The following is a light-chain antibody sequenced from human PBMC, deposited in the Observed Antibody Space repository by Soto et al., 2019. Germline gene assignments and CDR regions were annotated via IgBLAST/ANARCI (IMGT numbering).Light chain of an antibody. Sequence: QSALTQPASVSGSLGQSITISCTGTSSDVGGYNYVSWYQQHPGKVPKLIIYEVNNRPSGVSNRCSGSKSANTASLTISGLQADDEADYYCSSFTSTSTQVFGGGTKVTVL. CDR3: SSFTSTSTQV. CDR1: SSDVGGYNY. J-gene: IGLJ3*02. V-gene: IGLV2-14*01. CDR2: EVN.